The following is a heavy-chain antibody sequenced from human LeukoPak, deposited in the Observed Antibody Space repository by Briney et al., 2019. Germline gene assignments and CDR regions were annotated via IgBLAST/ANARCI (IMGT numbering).Heavy chain of an antibody. D-gene: IGHD2-2*01. CDR1: GGSISSSNYY. V-gene: IGHV4-39*07. CDR3: ARVKPYCSSTSCSRREVFFDY. J-gene: IGHJ4*02. CDR2: IYYSGST. Sequence: SETLSLTCTVSGGSISSSNYYCGWIRQPPGKGLEWIGSIYYSGSTYYNPSLKSRVTISVDTSKNQFSLKLSSVTAADTAVYYCARVKPYCSSTSCSRREVFFDYWGQGTLVTVSS.